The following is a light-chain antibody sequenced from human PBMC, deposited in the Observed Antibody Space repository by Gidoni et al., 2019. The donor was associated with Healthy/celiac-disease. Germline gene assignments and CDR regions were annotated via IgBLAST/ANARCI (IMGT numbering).Light chain of an antibody. CDR3: QSANSSGTYVV. CDR1: ALPKQY. J-gene: IGLJ2*01. CDR2: TDS. Sequence: SYELTQPPPVSVSPGPTARLTCSGDALPKQYAYWYQQKPGQAPVLVIYTDSERPSGIPERFSGSSSGTTVTLTISGVQTENEADYYCQSANSSGTYVVFGGGTKLTVL. V-gene: IGLV3-25*03.